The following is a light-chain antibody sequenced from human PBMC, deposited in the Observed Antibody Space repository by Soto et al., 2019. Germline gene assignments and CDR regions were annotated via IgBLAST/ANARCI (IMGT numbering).Light chain of an antibody. CDR2: DAS. Sequence: EIVLTQSPATLSLSPGERATLYCRASQSVSSYLAWYQQKPGQAPRLLIYDASNRATGIPARFSGSGSGTDSTLTISSLEPEDFAVYYCQQRSNWPPPFGPGTKVDIK. CDR1: QSVSSY. J-gene: IGKJ3*01. CDR3: QQRSNWPPP. V-gene: IGKV3-11*01.